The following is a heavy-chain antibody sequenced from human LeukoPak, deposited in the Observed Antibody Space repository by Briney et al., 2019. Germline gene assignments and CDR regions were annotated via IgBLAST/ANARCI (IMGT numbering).Heavy chain of an antibody. CDR1: GFTFSSYS. Sequence: GGSLRLSCAASGFTFSSYSMNWVRQAPGKGLEWVSSISSSSSYIYYADSVKGRFTISRDNAKNSLYLQMNSLRAEDTAVYYCARNRNYRSIDEKVDYFDYWGQGTLVTVSS. D-gene: IGHD6-6*01. J-gene: IGHJ4*02. CDR3: ARNRNYRSIDEKVDYFDY. CDR2: ISSSSSYI. V-gene: IGHV3-21*01.